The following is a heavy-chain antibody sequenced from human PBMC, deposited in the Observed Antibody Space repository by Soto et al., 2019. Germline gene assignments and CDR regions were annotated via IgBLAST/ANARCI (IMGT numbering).Heavy chain of an antibody. Sequence: SETLSLTCAVYGGSFSGYYWSWIRQPPGKGLEWIGEINHSGSTNYNPSLKSRVTISVDTSKNQFSLKLSSVTAADTAVYYCARIRNYCSSTSCSGGASSSTRYMDVWGKGTTVT. J-gene: IGHJ6*03. V-gene: IGHV4-34*01. CDR3: ARIRNYCSSTSCSGGASSSTRYMDV. D-gene: IGHD2-2*01. CDR2: INHSGST. CDR1: GGSFSGYY.